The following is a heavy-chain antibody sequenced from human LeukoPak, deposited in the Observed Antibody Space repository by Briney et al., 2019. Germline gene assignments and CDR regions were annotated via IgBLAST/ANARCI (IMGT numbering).Heavy chain of an antibody. CDR2: MNPGSGNT. V-gene: IGHV1-8*01. Sequence: GASVKVSCKASGYTFTSYDINWVRQATGQGLEWMGWMNPGSGNTGYAQKFQGRVTVTRNTFISTAYMELSSLRSEDTAVYYCARAVGSHTMFDPWGQGTLVTVSS. CDR1: GYTFTSYD. CDR3: ARAVGSHTMFDP. D-gene: IGHD3-10*01. J-gene: IGHJ5*02.